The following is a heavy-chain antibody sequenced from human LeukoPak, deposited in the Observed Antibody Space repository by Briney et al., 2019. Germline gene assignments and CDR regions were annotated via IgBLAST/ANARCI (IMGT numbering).Heavy chain of an antibody. CDR2: IIPKYSAS. D-gene: IGHD3-3*02. Sequence: PVKVSCKASGGSFSDYPINWVRQAPGQGLEWLGGIIPKYSASNYAQAFQGRVTITADESTNTVYMEMSGLRPDDTAVYYCVRPDRIFGVPAAFDAWGQGTLVAVSS. CDR3: VRPDRIFGVPAAFDA. CDR1: GGSFSDYP. J-gene: IGHJ3*01. V-gene: IGHV1-69*13.